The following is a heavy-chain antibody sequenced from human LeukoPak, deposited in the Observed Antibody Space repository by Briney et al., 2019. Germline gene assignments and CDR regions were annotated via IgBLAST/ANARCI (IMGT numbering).Heavy chain of an antibody. J-gene: IGHJ5*02. CDR3: AKDRYSNYGNWFDP. Sequence: PGGSLRLSCAASGFSVSSNYMTWVRQAPGMGLEWVSGIRGSGGSTYNADSVKGRFTVSRDNSKNTLYLQMNSLRAEDTAVYSCAKDRYSNYGNWFDPWGQGTLVTVFS. CDR2: IRGSGGST. CDR1: GFSVSSNY. V-gene: IGHV3-23*01. D-gene: IGHD4-11*01.